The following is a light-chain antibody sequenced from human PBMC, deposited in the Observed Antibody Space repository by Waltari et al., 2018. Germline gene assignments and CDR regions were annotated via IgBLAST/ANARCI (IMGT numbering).Light chain of an antibody. Sequence: QSVLTQPPSASGTPGQRVTISCSGSSSNIGKNSVNWYQQLPGTAPKPLIYANDQRPSGVPPRFCGSKSGSSACLAISGLQSEDEADYYCAVWDDSLDGVVFGGGTKLTVL. J-gene: IGLJ2*01. CDR3: AVWDDSLDGVV. CDR2: AND. V-gene: IGLV1-44*01. CDR1: SSNIGKNS.